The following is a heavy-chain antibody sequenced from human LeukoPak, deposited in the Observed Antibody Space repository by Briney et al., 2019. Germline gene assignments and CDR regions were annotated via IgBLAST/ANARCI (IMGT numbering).Heavy chain of an antibody. Sequence: ASVKVSCKASGYTFTSYDINWVRQATGQGLEWMGWMNPISGNTGYAQKFQGRVTKTRNTSISTAYMELSSLRSEDTAVYYCARVKSRMAEDPDAFDIWGQGTMVTVSS. CDR1: GYTFTSYD. CDR2: MNPISGNT. CDR3: ARVKSRMAEDPDAFDI. D-gene: IGHD5-24*01. V-gene: IGHV1-8*01. J-gene: IGHJ3*02.